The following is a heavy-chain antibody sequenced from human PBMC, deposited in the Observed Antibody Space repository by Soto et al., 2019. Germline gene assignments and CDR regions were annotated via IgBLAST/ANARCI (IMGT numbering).Heavy chain of an antibody. CDR1: VNSITSGYY. Sequence: SETLSLTCAVPVNSITSGYYWGWIRQPPGKGLEWIGNIYHNRNSYYNPSLKSRVSISVDTSKNQFSLKVSSVTAADTAVYYCAREYGASGVNWFDPWGQGTLVTVSS. D-gene: IGHD3-10*01. J-gene: IGHJ5*02. CDR3: AREYGASGVNWFDP. V-gene: IGHV4-38-2*02. CDR2: IYHNRNS.